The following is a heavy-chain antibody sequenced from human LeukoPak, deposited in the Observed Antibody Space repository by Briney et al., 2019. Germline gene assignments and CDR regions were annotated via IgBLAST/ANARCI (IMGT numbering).Heavy chain of an antibody. CDR3: ARRWLDP. CDR2: ISSGSSYT. J-gene: IGHJ5*02. CDR1: GFTFSSYS. Sequence: GGSLRLSCAVSGFTFSSYSMNWVRQAPGRGLEWVSSISSGSSYTYYADSVKGRFTISRDNAKNSLYLQLSSLRAEDTAVYYCARRWLDPWGQGTLVTVSS. V-gene: IGHV3-21*01.